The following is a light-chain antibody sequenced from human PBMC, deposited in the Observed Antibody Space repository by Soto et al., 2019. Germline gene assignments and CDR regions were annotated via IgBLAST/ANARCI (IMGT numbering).Light chain of an antibody. CDR3: QQYGSSPRT. CDR1: QSVSSSY. V-gene: IGKV3-20*01. J-gene: IGKJ1*01. Sequence: EIVLTQSPGTLSLSPGERATLSCRASQSVSSSYLAWYQQKPGQAPRLLIYGASSRATGIPDRFSGSGSGTDCTLIISRLEPEDFAVYYCQQYGSSPRTFGQGTQVEIK. CDR2: GAS.